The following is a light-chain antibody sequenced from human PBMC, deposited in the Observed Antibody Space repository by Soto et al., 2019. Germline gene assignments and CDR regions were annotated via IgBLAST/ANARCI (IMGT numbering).Light chain of an antibody. J-gene: IGKJ1*01. CDR1: QNIDSW. CDR3: QQYRDSWT. CDR2: KAS. V-gene: IGKV1-5*03. Sequence: DIQMTQSPSTLSASIGARVTITCRASQNIDSWLAWYQQKPGKAPKLLIYKASSLESGIPSRFSGSGSGTAFTLAISSLQPDDFATYYCQQYRDSWTFGQGTKVEIK.